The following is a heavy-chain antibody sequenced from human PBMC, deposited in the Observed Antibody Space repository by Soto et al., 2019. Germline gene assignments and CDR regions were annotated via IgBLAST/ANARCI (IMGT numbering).Heavy chain of an antibody. CDR3: ARADIVVVPAAFDY. J-gene: IGHJ4*02. CDR2: ISAYNGNT. V-gene: IGHV1-18*01. CDR1: GYTFTSYC. D-gene: IGHD2-2*01. Sequence: ASVKVSCKASGYTFTSYCISWVRQAPGQGLEWMGWISAYNGNTNYAQKLQGRVTMTTDTSTSTAYMELRSLRSDDTAVYYCARADIVVVPAAFDYWGQGTLVTVSS.